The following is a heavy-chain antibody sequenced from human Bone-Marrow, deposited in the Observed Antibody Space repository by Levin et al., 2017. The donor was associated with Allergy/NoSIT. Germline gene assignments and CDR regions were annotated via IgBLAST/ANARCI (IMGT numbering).Heavy chain of an antibody. CDR3: STDRIIFGSGSHWADY. D-gene: IGHD3-10*01. V-gene: IGHV3-15*01. J-gene: IGHJ4*02. CDR1: GFTFSNAW. Sequence: KPGGSLRLSCVASGFTFSNAWMTWVRQAPGKGLEWVGLMKSNTDGGTVDYAAPVKGRFTVSRDDSKSTLYLEMNYLTTDDTAVYYCSTDRIIFGSGSHWADYWGQGTLVTVSS. CDR2: MKSNTDGGTV.